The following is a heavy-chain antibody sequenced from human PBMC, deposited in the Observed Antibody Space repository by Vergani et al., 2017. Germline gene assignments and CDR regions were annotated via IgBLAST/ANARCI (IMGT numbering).Heavy chain of an antibody. CDR3: ARGMGYCSGGSCYSYYYYGMDV. CDR1: GGSISSYY. D-gene: IGHD2-15*01. Sequence: QVQLQESGPGLVKPSETLSLTCTVSGGSISSYYWSWIRQPPGKGLEWIGYIYYSGCTNYNPSLKSRVTISVDTSKNQFSLKLSSVTAADTAVYYCARGMGYCSGGSCYSYYYYGMDVWGQGTTVTVSS. J-gene: IGHJ6*02. CDR2: IYYSGCT. V-gene: IGHV4-59*01.